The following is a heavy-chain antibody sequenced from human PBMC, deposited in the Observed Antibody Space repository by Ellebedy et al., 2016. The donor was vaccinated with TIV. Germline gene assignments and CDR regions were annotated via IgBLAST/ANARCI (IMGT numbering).Heavy chain of an antibody. CDR2: ISSSSSYI. J-gene: IGHJ4*02. CDR3: ARDEAVAVHSFFDY. CDR1: GFTFSSYS. Sequence: GGSLRLXXAASGFTFSSYSMNWVRQAPGKGLEWVSSISSSSSYIYYADSVKGRFTISRDNAKNSLYLQMNSLRAEDTAVYYCARDEAVAVHSFFDYWGQGSLVTVSS. D-gene: IGHD6-19*01. V-gene: IGHV3-21*01.